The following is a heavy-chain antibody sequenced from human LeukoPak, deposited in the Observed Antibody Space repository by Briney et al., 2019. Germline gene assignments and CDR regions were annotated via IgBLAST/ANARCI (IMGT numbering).Heavy chain of an antibody. Sequence: GASVKVSCTASGYTFTGYYMHWVRQAPGQGLEWMGWINPNSGGTNYVQKFQGRVTMTRDTSISTAYMELSRLRSDDTAVYYCARAYYYDRSGYYYPTGLDVWGQGTTVTVSS. V-gene: IGHV1-2*02. CDR3: ARAYYYDRSGYYYPTGLDV. CDR2: INPNSGGT. J-gene: IGHJ6*02. D-gene: IGHD3-22*01. CDR1: GYTFTGYY.